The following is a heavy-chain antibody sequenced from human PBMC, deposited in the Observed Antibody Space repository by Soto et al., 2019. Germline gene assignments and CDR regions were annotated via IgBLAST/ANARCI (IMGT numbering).Heavy chain of an antibody. D-gene: IGHD3-3*01. V-gene: IGHV3-30-3*01. CDR1: GFTFSSYA. J-gene: IGHJ6*02. CDR3: ATPYYDFWSGRSRYYYGMDV. Sequence: PGGSLRLSCAASGFTFSSYAMHWVRQAPGKGLEWVAVISYDGSNKYYADSVKGRFTISRDNSKNTLYLQMNSLRAEDTAVYYCATPYYDFWSGRSRYYYGMDVWGQGTTVTVSS. CDR2: ISYDGSNK.